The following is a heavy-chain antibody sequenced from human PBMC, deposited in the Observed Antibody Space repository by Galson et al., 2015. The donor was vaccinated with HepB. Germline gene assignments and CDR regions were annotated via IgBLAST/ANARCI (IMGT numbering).Heavy chain of an antibody. CDR2: INTNTGNP. V-gene: IGHV7-4-1*02. CDR1: KYTFTNYA. J-gene: IGHJ4*02. CDR3: ARDRGSAGHFFDY. Sequence: SVKVSCKASKYTFTNYAMNWVRQAPGQGLEWMGWINTNTGNPTYAQGFTGRFVFSMDTSVTTAYLQISSLKAEDTAVYYCARDRGSAGHFFDYWGQGTLVTVSS. D-gene: IGHD2-15*01.